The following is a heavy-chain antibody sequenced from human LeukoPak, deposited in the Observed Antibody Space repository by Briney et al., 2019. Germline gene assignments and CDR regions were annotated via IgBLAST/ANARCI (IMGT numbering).Heavy chain of an antibody. D-gene: IGHD3-22*01. J-gene: IGHJ4*02. CDR2: IYPGDSDT. Sequence: GESLKISCKGSGYSFTNYWIGWVRQMPGKGLEWMGIIYPGDSDTRYSPSFQGQVTVSADKSITTAYLQWSSLKASDTAMYYCARRKTAYYYDSSGYGYWGQGTLVTVSS. CDR1: GYSFTNYW. CDR3: ARRKTAYYYDSSGYGY. V-gene: IGHV5-51*01.